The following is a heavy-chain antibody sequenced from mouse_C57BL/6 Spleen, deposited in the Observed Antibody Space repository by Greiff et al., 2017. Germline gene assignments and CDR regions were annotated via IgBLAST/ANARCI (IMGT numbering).Heavy chain of an antibody. CDR2: IYPSDSET. Sequence: VQLQQPGAELVRPGSSVKLSCKASGYTFTSYWMDWVKQRPGQGLEWIGNIYPSDSETNYNQKFKDKATLTVDKSSSTAYMQLSSLTSEDSAVYYCARTIYYGNYAAAMDYWGQGTSVTVSS. D-gene: IGHD2-1*01. CDR1: GYTFTSYW. J-gene: IGHJ4*01. CDR3: ARTIYYGNYAAAMDY. V-gene: IGHV1-61*01.